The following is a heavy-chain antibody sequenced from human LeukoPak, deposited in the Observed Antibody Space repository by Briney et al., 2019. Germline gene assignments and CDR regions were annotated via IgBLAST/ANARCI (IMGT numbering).Heavy chain of an antibody. J-gene: IGHJ6*03. V-gene: IGHV1-69*05. CDR1: GGTFSSYA. D-gene: IGHD3-3*01. CDR2: IIPIFGTA. CDR3: ARSEYDFWSGYYSPPLGYYYYYYMDV. Sequence: SVKVSCKASGGTFSSYAISWVRQAPGQGLEWMGRIIPIFGTANYAQKFQGRVTITTDESTSTAYMELSSLRSEDTAVYYCARSEYDFWSGYYSPPLGYYYYYYMDVWGKGTTVTVSS.